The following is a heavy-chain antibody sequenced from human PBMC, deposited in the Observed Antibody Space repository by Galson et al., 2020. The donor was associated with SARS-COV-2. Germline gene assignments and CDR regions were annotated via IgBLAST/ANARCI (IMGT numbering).Heavy chain of an antibody. D-gene: IGHD3-22*01. CDR2: INAYNGNT. CDR3: ARADYDSSGYNLNWFDP. J-gene: IGHJ5*02. Sequence: GESLKISCKASGYTFSSYGISWVRQAPGQGLEWMGWINAYNGNTNHAQKFQGRVTMTTDTSTSTAYMELRSLRSDDTAVYYCARADYDSSGYNLNWFDPWGQGTLVTVSS. V-gene: IGHV1-18*01. CDR1: GYTFSSYG.